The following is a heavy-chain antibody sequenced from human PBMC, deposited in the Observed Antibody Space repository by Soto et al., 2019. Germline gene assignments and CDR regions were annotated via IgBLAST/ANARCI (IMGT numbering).Heavy chain of an antibody. CDR3: AHIQVVAYYSSGWFDP. J-gene: IGHJ5*02. CDR1: GFSLNTRGVG. Sequence: QITLKESGPAVVKPTQTLTLTCTFSGFSLNTRGVGVAWIRQPQGTALEWVALIYWDDDKRYNPSLKSRLTISKDTSKNQVIVTMGNMDPLDTATYYCAHIQVVAYYSSGWFDPWGQGTLVTVSS. CDR2: IYWDDDK. V-gene: IGHV2-5*02. D-gene: IGHD2-15*01.